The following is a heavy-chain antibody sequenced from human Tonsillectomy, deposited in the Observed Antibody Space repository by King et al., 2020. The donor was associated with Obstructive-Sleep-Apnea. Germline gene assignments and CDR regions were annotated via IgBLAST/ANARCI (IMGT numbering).Heavy chain of an antibody. CDR1: GGSITSNY. CDR3: AKAGVGGWFFQH. V-gene: IGHV4-59*01. J-gene: IGHJ1*01. Sequence: VQLQESGPGLVKTSETLSLTCTVSGGSITSNYWSWIRQPTGKGLEWIWYIYNSGNTKYNPSLKSRVTISVDTSKNHFSLRLSSVTAADTAVYYCAKAGVGGWFFQHWGQGTLVTVSS. CDR2: IYNSGNT. D-gene: IGHD1-26*01.